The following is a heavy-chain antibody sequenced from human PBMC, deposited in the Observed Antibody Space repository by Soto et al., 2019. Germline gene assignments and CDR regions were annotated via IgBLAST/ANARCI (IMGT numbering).Heavy chain of an antibody. Sequence: QVELQESGPGRVKPSQTLSLTCTVSGESITTGGYWSWVRLLPGKGLEWIGYIFYSGSTYYNPSPSLKSLLSMSVDTSKNQFSLNLISVTAADTAVYFCATTTGSGRLDFWGQGTLVTVSS. CDR2: IFYSGST. V-gene: IGHV4-31*01. CDR1: GESITTGGY. CDR3: ATTTGSGRLDF. J-gene: IGHJ4*02. D-gene: IGHD3-10*01.